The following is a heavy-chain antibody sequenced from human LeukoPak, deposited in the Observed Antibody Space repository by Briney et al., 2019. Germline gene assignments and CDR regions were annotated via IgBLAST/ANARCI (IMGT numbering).Heavy chain of an antibody. D-gene: IGHD5-18*01. V-gene: IGHV3-23*01. CDR2: ISGSGGST. J-gene: IGHJ4*02. CDR1: GFTFSSYA. CDR3: AKIGKWIQLWLPVYFDY. Sequence: GGSLRLSCAASGFTFSSYAMSWVRQAPGKGLEWVSAISGSGGSTYYADSVKGRFTISRDNSKNTLYLQMNSLRAEDTAVYYCAKIGKWIQLWLPVYFDYWGQGTLVTVSS.